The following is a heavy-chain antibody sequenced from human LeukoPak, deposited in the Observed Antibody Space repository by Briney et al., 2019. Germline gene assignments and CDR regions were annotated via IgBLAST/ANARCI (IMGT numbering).Heavy chain of an antibody. D-gene: IGHD3-10*01. J-gene: IGHJ4*02. CDR1: GYTFTGYY. CDR2: INPNSGGT. CDR3: ARDVYGSGSSLDY. Sequence: ASVKVSCKASGYTFTGYYMHWVRQAPGQGLEWMGWINPNSGGTNYAQKFQGRVTMTRDTSISTAYMELSRLRSDDTAVYYCARDVYGSGSSLDYWGQGTLVTVSS. V-gene: IGHV1-2*02.